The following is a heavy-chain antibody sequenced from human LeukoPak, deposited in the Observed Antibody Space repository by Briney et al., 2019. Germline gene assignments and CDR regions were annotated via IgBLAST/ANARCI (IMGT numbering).Heavy chain of an antibody. D-gene: IGHD3-22*01. Sequence: ASVKVSCKASGYTFTSYGISWVRQAPGQGLEWMGWISAYNGNTNYAQKLQGRVTMTTDTSTSTAYMELRSLRSDDTAVYYCARDLVGYYDSSGYFDYWGQGTLVTVSS. J-gene: IGHJ4*02. CDR1: GYTFTSYG. CDR2: ISAYNGNT. CDR3: ARDLVGYYDSSGYFDY. V-gene: IGHV1-18*01.